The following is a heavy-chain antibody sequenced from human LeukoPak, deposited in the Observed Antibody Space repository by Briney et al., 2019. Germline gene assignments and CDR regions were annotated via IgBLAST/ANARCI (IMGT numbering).Heavy chain of an antibody. V-gene: IGHV3-23*01. CDR3: AKGIAAAGYYFDY. Sequence: GGSLTLSCAASGFSFSSYAMSWVRQAPGKGLEWVSAISGSDGSTYYADSVKGRFTISRDNSKSPLYLQMNSLRAEDTAVYYCAKGIAAAGYYFDYWGQGTLVTVSS. D-gene: IGHD6-13*01. J-gene: IGHJ4*02. CDR1: GFSFSSYA. CDR2: ISGSDGST.